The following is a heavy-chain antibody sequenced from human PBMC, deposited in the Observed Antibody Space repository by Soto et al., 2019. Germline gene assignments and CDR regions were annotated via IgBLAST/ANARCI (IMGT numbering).Heavy chain of an antibody. Sequence: SQTLSLTWVISVDSVSSNSAAWNLISQSPSRGVEWLGRTYNRLKLHHDYEVSMKSRIAINPDTSKNQFSLQLNSVSPEDTAVYCCKRTSTLAPSGPSFCVGVIDVWQKVHXVIASS. CDR3: KRTSTLAPSGPSFCVGVIDV. CDR1: VDSVSSNSAA. CDR2: TYNRLKLHH. D-gene: IGHD2-15*01. V-gene: IGHV6-1*01. J-gene: IGHJ6*01.